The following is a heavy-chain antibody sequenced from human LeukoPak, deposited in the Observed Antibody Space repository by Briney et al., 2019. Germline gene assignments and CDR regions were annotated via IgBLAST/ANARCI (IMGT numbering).Heavy chain of an antibody. CDR3: ARGPISLWFGDLFIY. J-gene: IGHJ4*02. D-gene: IGHD3-10*01. V-gene: IGHV1-18*04. Sequence: ASVKVSCKASGYTFTSYGISWVRQAPGQGLEWMGWISAYNGNTNYAQKLQGRVTMTTDTSTSTAYMELRGLRSDDTAVYYCARGPISLWFGDLFIYWGQGTLVTVSS. CDR1: GYTFTSYG. CDR2: ISAYNGNT.